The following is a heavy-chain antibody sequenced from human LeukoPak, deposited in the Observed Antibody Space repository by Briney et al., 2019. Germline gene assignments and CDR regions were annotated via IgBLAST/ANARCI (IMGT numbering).Heavy chain of an antibody. V-gene: IGHV3-7*01. CDR3: ARYQRLHDYDDYYLDY. CDR1: GFTFSSYW. CDR2: IKQDGSEK. D-gene: IGHD4-17*01. Sequence: GRSLRLSCAASGFTFSSYWMSWVRQAPGKGLEWVAVIKQDGSEKYYVDSVKGRFTISRDNAKNSLYLQMNSLRADDTAVYYCARYQRLHDYDDYYLDYWGQGVVVTVSS. J-gene: IGHJ4*02.